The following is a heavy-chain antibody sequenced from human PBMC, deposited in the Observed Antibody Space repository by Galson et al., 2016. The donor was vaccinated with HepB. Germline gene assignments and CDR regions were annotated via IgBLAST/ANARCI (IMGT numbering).Heavy chain of an antibody. J-gene: IGHJ4*02. CDR2: INSDGSST. D-gene: IGHD3-22*01. CDR3: VTYYYDSGGYSY. CDR1: GLTFSRFW. Sequence: SLRLSCAASGLTFSRFWMHWVRQVPGKGLVWVSHINSDGSSTDYADSVKGRFPISRDNAKNTLYLQMDSLGAEDTAVYYCVTYYYDSGGYSYWGQGTLVTVAS. V-gene: IGHV3-74*01.